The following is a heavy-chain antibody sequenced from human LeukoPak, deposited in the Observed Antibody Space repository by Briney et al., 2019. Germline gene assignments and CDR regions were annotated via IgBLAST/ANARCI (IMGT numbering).Heavy chain of an antibody. V-gene: IGHV3-23*01. D-gene: IGHD6-19*01. J-gene: IGHJ4*02. CDR1: GFTLSSYA. CDR2: ISGTAGNT. Sequence: GGSLRLSCAASGFTLSSYAMSWVRQAPGKGLECVSTISGTAGNTYYADSVKGRFTISRDNSKNTLYLQMNSLRAEDTAVYYCAKDRSSGWNSFFDYWGQGTLVTVSS. CDR3: AKDRSSGWNSFFDY.